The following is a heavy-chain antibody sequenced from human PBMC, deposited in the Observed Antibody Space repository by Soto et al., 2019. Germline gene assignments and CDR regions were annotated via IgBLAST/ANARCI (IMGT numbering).Heavy chain of an antibody. V-gene: IGHV3-7*01. J-gene: IGHJ6*02. D-gene: IGHD1-26*01. Sequence: SLRLSCAASGFTLSSYWMSWVRQAPGKGLEWVANIKQDGSEKYYVDSVKGRFTISRDNAKNSLYLQMNSLRAEDTAVYYCARDLVGATYYYYYGMDVWGQGTTVTVSS. CDR3: ARDLVGATYYYYYGMDV. CDR2: IKQDGSEK. CDR1: GFTLSSYW.